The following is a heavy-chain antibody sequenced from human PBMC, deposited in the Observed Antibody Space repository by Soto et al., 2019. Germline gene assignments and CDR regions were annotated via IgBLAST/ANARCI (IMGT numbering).Heavy chain of an antibody. CDR2: IFHGGTT. CDR1: GYSISRGYY. J-gene: IGHJ6*02. V-gene: IGHV4-38-2*01. Sequence: SETLSLTCAVSGYSISRGYYWGWIRQPPGKGLEWIGSIFHGGTTFYNPSLKSRVTISLDTPKDRFSLKLTSVTAADTAVYYCARAIAAAVSLYYYYHGMDVWGQGTTVTVSS. CDR3: ARAIAAAVSLYYYYHGMDV. D-gene: IGHD6-13*01.